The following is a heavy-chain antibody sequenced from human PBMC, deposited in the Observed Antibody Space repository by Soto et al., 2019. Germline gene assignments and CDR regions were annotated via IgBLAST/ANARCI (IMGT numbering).Heavy chain of an antibody. CDR3: ARGLGSSSWYERDYYYYGMEV. CDR2: IGTAGDT. J-gene: IGHJ6*02. CDR1: GFTFSSYD. D-gene: IGHD6-13*01. Sequence: GGSLRLSCAASGFTFSSYDMHWVRQATGKGLEWVSAIGTAGDTYYPGSVKGRFTISRENAKNSLYLQMNSLRAGDTAVYYCARGLGSSSWYERDYYYYGMEVWGQGTTVTVSS. V-gene: IGHV3-13*01.